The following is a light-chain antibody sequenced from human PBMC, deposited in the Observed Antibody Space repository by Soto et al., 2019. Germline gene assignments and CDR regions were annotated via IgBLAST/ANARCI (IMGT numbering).Light chain of an antibody. Sequence: IVLTHSPATLSSFPGDRVTLSCRSSQYINTRLSWYQHRPCQAPRLLIYQTSIRSAGIPARFSASGSGTDFTLTISDVQPEDFALYYCHQRQSWPRTFDQGTKVDIK. V-gene: IGKV3-11*01. J-gene: IGKJ1*01. CDR1: QYINTR. CDR3: HQRQSWPRT. CDR2: QTS.